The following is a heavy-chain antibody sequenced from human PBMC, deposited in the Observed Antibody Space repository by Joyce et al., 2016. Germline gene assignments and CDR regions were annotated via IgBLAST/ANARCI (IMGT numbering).Heavy chain of an antibody. CDR2: ISYDGSNK. V-gene: IGHV3-30-3*01. CDR1: GFNFNNYA. D-gene: IGHD3-3*01. J-gene: IGHJ4*02. Sequence: QVQLVESGGGVVQPGRSLRLSCAASGFNFNNYAMHWVRQAPDKGLEWVAFISYDGSNKYYGDSVRGRFTISRDNSKNTLYLQMSSLRTEDTAVYYCARGGDIYDFWSGFFYWGQGTLVTVSS. CDR3: ARGGDIYDFWSGFFY.